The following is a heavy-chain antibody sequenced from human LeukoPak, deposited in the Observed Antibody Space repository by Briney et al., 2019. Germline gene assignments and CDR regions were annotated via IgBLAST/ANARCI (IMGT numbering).Heavy chain of an antibody. CDR1: GYSISSGYY. J-gene: IGHJ3*02. CDR2: IYHSGST. CDR3: ARDASVDAFDI. V-gene: IGHV4-38-2*02. Sequence: SETLSLTCPVSGYSISSGYYWGWIRQPPGKGLEWIRSIYHSGSTYYNPSLKSRVTISVDTSKNQFSLKLSSVTAADTAVYYCARDASVDAFDIWGQGTMVTVSS.